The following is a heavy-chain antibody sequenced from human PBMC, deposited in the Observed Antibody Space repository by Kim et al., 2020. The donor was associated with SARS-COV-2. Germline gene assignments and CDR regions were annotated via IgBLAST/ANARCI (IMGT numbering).Heavy chain of an antibody. D-gene: IGHD5-12*01. J-gene: IGHJ5*02. CDR1: GFTFSSYG. Sequence: GGSLRLSCAASGFTFSSYGMHWVRQAPGKGLEWVAVISYDGSNKYYADSVKGRFTISRDNSKNTLYLQMNSLRAEDTAVYYCAKGRLFYKYSGYDPTYNWFDPWGQGTLVTVSS. CDR3: AKGRLFYKYSGYDPTYNWFDP. CDR2: ISYDGSNK. V-gene: IGHV3-30*18.